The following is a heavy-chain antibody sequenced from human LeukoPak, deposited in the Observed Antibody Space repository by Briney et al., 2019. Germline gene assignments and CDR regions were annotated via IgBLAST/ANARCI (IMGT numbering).Heavy chain of an antibody. V-gene: IGHV1-46*01. D-gene: IGHD1-26*01. J-gene: IGHJ4*02. CDR1: GYTFTSYY. CDR3: ARGADIGVSAEGDNFDY. Sequence: ASVKVSCKASGYTFTSYYMHWVRQSPGQGLEWMRIINPSGGSTSYAQKFQGRVTMTRDMSTSTVYMELSSLRSEDTAVYYCARGADIGVSAEGDNFDYGGQGTLVTVS. CDR2: INPSGGST.